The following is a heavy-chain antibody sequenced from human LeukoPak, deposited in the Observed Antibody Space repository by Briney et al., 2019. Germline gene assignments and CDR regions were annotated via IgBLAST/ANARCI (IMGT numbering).Heavy chain of an antibody. V-gene: IGHV1-18*01. CDR2: ISANNGDT. CDR3: ARNKGSSSWVNWFDP. J-gene: IGHJ5*02. Sequence: ASVKVSCKASGYTFTSYGIAWVRQAPGQGLQWMGWISANNGDTSYSQKLQGRVTMTTDTSTNTAYMELRSLRSDDTAVYYCARNKGSSSWVNWFDPWGQGTLVTVSS. D-gene: IGHD6-13*01. CDR1: GYTFTSYG.